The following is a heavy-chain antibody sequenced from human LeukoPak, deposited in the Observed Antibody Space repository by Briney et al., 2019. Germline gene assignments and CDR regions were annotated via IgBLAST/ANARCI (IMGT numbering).Heavy chain of an antibody. D-gene: IGHD6-19*01. V-gene: IGHV3-23*01. Sequence: ETLSLTCTVSGGSISSYYWSWIRQPPGKGLEWVSAISGSGGSTYYADSVKGRFTISRDNSKNTLYLQMNSLRAEDTAVYYCAKDPSSGPNWFDPWGQGTLVTVSS. CDR1: GGSISSYY. J-gene: IGHJ5*02. CDR3: AKDPSSGPNWFDP. CDR2: ISGSGGST.